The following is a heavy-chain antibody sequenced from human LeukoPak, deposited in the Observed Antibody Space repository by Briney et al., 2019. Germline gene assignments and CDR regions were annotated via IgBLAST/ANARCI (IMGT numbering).Heavy chain of an antibody. J-gene: IGHJ4*02. CDR3: AKDSVSWGYFDY. V-gene: IGHV3-23*01. D-gene: IGHD1-26*01. CDR1: GFTFSSYG. CDR2: ISGSGGST. Sequence: QAGGSLRLSCAASGFTFSSYGMSWVRQAPGKGLEWVSAISGSGGSTYYADSVKGRFTISRDNSKNTLYLQMNSLRAEDTAVYYCAKDSVSWGYFDYWGQGTLVTVSS.